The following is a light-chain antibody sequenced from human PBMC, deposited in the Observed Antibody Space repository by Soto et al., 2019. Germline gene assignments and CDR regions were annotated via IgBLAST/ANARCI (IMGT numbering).Light chain of an antibody. CDR3: SSYAGSTNSRYV. J-gene: IGLJ1*01. CDR2: DVT. CDR1: SSDVGGYNY. V-gene: IGLV2-8*01. Sequence: QSALTQPPSASGSPGQSVTISCTGTSSDVGGYNYVSWYQQHPGKAPKLIIFDVTKRPSGVPDRFSASKSGNTASLTVSGLQAEDEADYYCSSYAGSTNSRYVFGTGTQLTVL.